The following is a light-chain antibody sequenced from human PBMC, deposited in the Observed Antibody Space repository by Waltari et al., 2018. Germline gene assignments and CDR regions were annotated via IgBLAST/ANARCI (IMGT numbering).Light chain of an antibody. J-gene: IGLJ2*01. CDR3: CSYGGSFDPYLV. Sequence: QSALTQPASVSGSPGQSITISCIGNSNDVGKYNLVSWYQQHPGKVPQLIIYEVTKRPSGISNRFSGSKSGSTASLTISGLQAEDEADYYCCSYGGSFDPYLVFGGGTKLTVL. CDR1: SNDVGKYNL. V-gene: IGLV2-23*02. CDR2: EVT.